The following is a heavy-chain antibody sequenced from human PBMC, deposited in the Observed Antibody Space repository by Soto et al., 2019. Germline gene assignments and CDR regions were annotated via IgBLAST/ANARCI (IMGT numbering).Heavy chain of an antibody. CDR3: ARFYYGSGSFNEYYFDY. J-gene: IGHJ4*02. D-gene: IGHD3-10*01. CDR1: GGTFSSYA. V-gene: IGHV1-69*13. CDR2: IIPIFGTA. Sequence: ASVKVSCKASGGTFSSYAISWVRQAPGQGLEWMGGIIPIFGTANYAQKFQGRVTITADESTSTAYMELSSLRSEDTAVYYCARFYYGSGSFNEYYFDYWGQGTLVTVSS.